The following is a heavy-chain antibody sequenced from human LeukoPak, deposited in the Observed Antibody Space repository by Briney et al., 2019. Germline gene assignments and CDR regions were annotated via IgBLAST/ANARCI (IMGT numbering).Heavy chain of an antibody. J-gene: IGHJ4*02. CDR2: ISSGDYT. V-gene: IGHV3-23*01. CDR1: GFTIGSFA. D-gene: IGHD2/OR15-2a*01. Sequence: SGGSLRLSCAASGFTIGSFAMSWVRQAPGKGLEWVSTISSGDYTYYADSVKGRFTISRDNSVNTLYLQMNGLSGEDTAVYFCTKPLQDVIRPAYVCWGQGTLVTVSS. CDR3: TKPLQDVIRPAYVC.